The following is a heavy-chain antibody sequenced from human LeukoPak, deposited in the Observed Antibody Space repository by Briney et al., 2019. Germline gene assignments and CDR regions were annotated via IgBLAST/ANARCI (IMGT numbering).Heavy chain of an antibody. V-gene: IGHV4-61*08. J-gene: IGHJ4*02. CDR2: IYYSGST. CDR1: GDPISSYSDY. CDR3: AREYSAFDY. D-gene: IGHD5-12*01. Sequence: SETLSLTCTVSGDPISSYSDYKWTWIRQPPGKRLEWIGHIYYSGSTNYNPSLRSRVTISVDTSKNQFSLKLTSVTAADTAVYYCAREYSAFDYWSQGTLVTVSS.